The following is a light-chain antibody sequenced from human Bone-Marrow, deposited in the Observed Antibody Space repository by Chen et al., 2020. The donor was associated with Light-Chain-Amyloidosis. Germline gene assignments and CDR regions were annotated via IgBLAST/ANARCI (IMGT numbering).Light chain of an antibody. CDR3: QSADSSGTYEVI. J-gene: IGLJ2*01. V-gene: IGLV3-25*03. CDR1: DLPTKY. CDR2: RDT. Sequence: SSELTQPPPVPVSPGQTARITCSGDDLPTKYAYWYQQKPGQAPVLVIHRDTERPSGISERFSGSSSGTTATLTISGVQAEDEADYHCQSADSSGTYEVIFGGGTKLTVL.